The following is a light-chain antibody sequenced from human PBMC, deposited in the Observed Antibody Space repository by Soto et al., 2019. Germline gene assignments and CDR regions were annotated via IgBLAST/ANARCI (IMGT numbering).Light chain of an antibody. CDR2: EVS. J-gene: IGLJ2*01. V-gene: IGLV2-14*01. Sequence: QSALTQPASVSGSPGQSITISCTGTSSDVGGYNYVSWYQQHPGKAPKLMIYEVSNRPSGVSTRFSGSKSGNTASLTISGLQAADEADYYCSSYTSSSIIIFGGGTKLTVL. CDR1: SSDVGGYNY. CDR3: SSYTSSSIII.